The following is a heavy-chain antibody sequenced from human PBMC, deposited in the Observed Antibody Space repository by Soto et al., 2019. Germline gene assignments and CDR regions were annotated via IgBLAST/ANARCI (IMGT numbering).Heavy chain of an antibody. D-gene: IGHD1-1*01. V-gene: IGHV4-59*08. CDR3: ARLMDWNPFSGMNWFDP. CDR1: GGSISSYY. J-gene: IGHJ5*02. CDR2: IYYSGST. Sequence: SETLSLTCTVSGGSISSYYWSWIRQPPGKGLEWIGYIYYSGSTNYNPPLKSRVTISVDTSKNQFSLKLSSVTAADTAVYYCARLMDWNPFSGMNWFDPWGQGTLVTVSS.